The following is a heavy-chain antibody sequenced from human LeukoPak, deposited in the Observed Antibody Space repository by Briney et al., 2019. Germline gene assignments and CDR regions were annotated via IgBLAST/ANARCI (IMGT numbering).Heavy chain of an antibody. V-gene: IGHV3-48*02. CDR1: GFTFTSYT. Sequence: GGSLRLSCAASGFTFTSYTMNWVRQAPGKGLEWISYIRTSGGVVSYTDSVRGRFTISTDSAKNSLYLQMNSLRDDDAAVYYCVRDQFYAFDVWGQGTMVTVSS. CDR3: VRDQFYAFDV. CDR2: IRTSGGVV. J-gene: IGHJ3*01.